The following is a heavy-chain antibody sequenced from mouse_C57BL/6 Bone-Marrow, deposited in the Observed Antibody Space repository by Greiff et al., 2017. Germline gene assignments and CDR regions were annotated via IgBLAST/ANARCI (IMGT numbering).Heavy chain of an antibody. V-gene: IGHV1-69*01. J-gene: IGHJ3*01. Sequence: QVQLQQPGAELVMPGASVKLSCKASGYTFTSYWMHWVKQRPGQGLEWIGEIDPSDSYTNYNQKFKGKSTLTVDKSSSTAYMQLSGLTSEDSAVYYCARERFITTVPFAYWGQKALVTVSA. CDR2: IDPSDSYT. CDR1: GYTFTSYW. D-gene: IGHD1-1*01. CDR3: ARERFITTVPFAY.